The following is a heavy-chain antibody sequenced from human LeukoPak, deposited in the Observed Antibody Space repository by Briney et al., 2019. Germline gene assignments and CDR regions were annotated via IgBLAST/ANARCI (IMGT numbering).Heavy chain of an antibody. D-gene: IGHD3-10*01. Sequence: SVKVSCKASGGTFSSYVISWVRQAPGQGLEWMGGIIPIFGTANYAQKFQGRVTITADESTGTACLELSSLRSEDSAVYYCARDRGLRANYYYGMDVWGQGTTVTVSS. CDR1: GGTFSSYV. CDR2: IIPIFGTA. J-gene: IGHJ6*02. V-gene: IGHV1-69*13. CDR3: ARDRGLRANYYYGMDV.